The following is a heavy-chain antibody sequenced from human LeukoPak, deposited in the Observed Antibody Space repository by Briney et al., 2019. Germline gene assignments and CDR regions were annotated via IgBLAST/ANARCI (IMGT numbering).Heavy chain of an antibody. Sequence: SVKVSCKASGYTFTGYYMHWARQAPGQGLEWMGWINPNSGGTNYAQKFQGRVTMTRDTSISTAYMELSRLRSDDTAVYYCARVMTRYYDFWSAFDYWGQGTLVTVSS. D-gene: IGHD3-3*01. CDR1: GYTFTGYY. CDR3: ARVMTRYYDFWSAFDY. J-gene: IGHJ4*02. CDR2: INPNSGGT. V-gene: IGHV1-2*02.